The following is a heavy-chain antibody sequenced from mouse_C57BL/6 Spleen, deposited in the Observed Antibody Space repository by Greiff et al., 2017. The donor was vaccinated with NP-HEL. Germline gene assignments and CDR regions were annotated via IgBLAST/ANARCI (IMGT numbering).Heavy chain of an antibody. J-gene: IGHJ4*01. CDR2: IDPSDSYT. Sequence: VQLQQPGAELVMPGASVKLSCKASGYTFTSYWMHWVKQRPGQGLEWIGEIDPSDSYTNYNQKFKGKSTLTVDESSSTPYLQLSSLTSEDTAVYYCARRDYFVSHWLDYWGQGTSVTVSS. CDR1: GYTFTSYW. D-gene: IGHD1-1*02. CDR3: ARRDYFVSHWLDY. V-gene: IGHV1-69*01.